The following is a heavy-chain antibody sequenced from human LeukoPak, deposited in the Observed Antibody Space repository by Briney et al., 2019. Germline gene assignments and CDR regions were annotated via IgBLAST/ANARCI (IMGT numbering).Heavy chain of an antibody. CDR2: IYHSGST. Sequence: TSRTLSLTCAVSGGSISSGGYSWSWIRQPPGKGLEWIGYIYHSGSTYYNPSLKSRVTISVDRSKNQFPLKLSSVTAADTAVYYCARAGSGWYGNFDYWGQGTLVTVSS. J-gene: IGHJ4*02. CDR3: ARAGSGWYGNFDY. V-gene: IGHV4-30-2*01. D-gene: IGHD6-19*01. CDR1: GGSISSGGYS.